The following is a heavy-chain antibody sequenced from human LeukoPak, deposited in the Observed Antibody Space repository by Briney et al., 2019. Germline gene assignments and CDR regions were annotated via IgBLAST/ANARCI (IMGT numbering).Heavy chain of an antibody. Sequence: GGSLRLSCAASGFTFSSYAMHWVRQAPGKGLEWVAVISYDGSNKYYADSVKGRFTISRDNSKNTLYLQMNSLRAEDTAVYYCARVQHDCGDYMPDYWGQGTLVTVSS. CDR1: GFTFSSYA. D-gene: IGHD4-17*01. CDR2: ISYDGSNK. CDR3: ARVQHDCGDYMPDY. J-gene: IGHJ4*02. V-gene: IGHV3-30*04.